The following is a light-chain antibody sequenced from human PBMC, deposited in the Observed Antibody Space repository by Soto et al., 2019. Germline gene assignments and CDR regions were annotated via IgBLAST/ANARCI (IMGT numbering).Light chain of an antibody. V-gene: IGKV3D-15*01. J-gene: IGKJ5*01. Sequence: EIVMTQSPATLSVSPGETASLSCRASQSAGNFLAWYQQKPGQAPRLLIYYISTRATGIPARFSGSGSGTEFTLTISSLQSEDFAVYYCQQYNKWPITFGQGTRLEIK. CDR3: QQYNKWPIT. CDR1: QSAGNF. CDR2: YIS.